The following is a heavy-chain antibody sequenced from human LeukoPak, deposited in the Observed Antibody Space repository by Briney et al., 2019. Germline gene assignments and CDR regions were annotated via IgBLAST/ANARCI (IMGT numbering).Heavy chain of an antibody. V-gene: IGHV1-2*02. CDR3: ARVHATGYFSLDLGY. D-gene: IGHD3-9*01. J-gene: IGHJ4*02. Sequence: ASVKVSCKASGYTFTGYFMHWVRQAPGQGLEWMGWIKPNTGGTKYAQKFQGRVTMTRDTSIGTAYMELSTVTSDDTAVYFCARVHATGYFSLDLGYWGQGTLVTVSS. CDR1: GYTFTGYF. CDR2: IKPNTGGT.